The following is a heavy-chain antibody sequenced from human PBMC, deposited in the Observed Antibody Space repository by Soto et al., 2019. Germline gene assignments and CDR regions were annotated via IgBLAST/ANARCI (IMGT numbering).Heavy chain of an antibody. CDR1: GGTFSSYA. CDR3: ARSPYFYACSGYYPGPTFDY. J-gene: IGHJ4*02. CDR2: IIPIFGTA. Sequence: SVKVSCKASGGTFSSYAISWVRQAPGQGLEWMGGIIPIFGTANYAQRFQGRVTITADESTSTAYMELSSLRSEDTAVFYCARSPYFYACSGYYPGPTFDYWGRGSLVTVSS. D-gene: IGHD3-22*01. V-gene: IGHV1-69*13.